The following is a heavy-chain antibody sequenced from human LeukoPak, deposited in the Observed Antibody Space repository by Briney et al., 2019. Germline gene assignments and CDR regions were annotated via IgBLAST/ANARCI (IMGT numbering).Heavy chain of an antibody. CDR1: VFTFSNAS. D-gene: IGHD3-22*01. J-gene: IGHJ4*02. Sequence: GGSLRLSCAASVFTFSNASMSWVRQAPGKRLEWVGRIKSKTDGGTTDYSAPVKGRFTISRDDSKNTLYLQMNSLKTEDTAVYYCTIPPTYYYDSSGYYSFDYWGQGTLVTVSS. CDR3: TIPPTYYYDSSGYYSFDY. V-gene: IGHV3-15*01. CDR2: IKSKTDGGTT.